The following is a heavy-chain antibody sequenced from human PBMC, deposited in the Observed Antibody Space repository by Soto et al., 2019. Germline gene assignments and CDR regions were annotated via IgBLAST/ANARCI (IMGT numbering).Heavy chain of an antibody. CDR2: ISGSGGST. J-gene: IGHJ1*01. V-gene: IGHV3-23*01. D-gene: IGHD6-19*01. CDR1: GFTFSSYA. CDR3: SKDLAGNSGWFH. Sequence: EVQLLESGGGLVQPGGSLRLSCAASGFTFSSYAMSWVRQAPGKGLEWVSAISGSGGSTYYADSVKGRFTISRDNSKNTLYLQKYSLRAEDTAVYYCSKDLAGNSGWFHWGQGTLVTVSS.